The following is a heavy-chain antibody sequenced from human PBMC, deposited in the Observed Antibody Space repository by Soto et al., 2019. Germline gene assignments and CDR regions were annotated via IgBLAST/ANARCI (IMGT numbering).Heavy chain of an antibody. Sequence: EVQLFESGGDLVQPGGSLRLSCAATGFTFSDYAMKWVSQTPGKGLEWVSSIGSTGSKIFYADSVKGRFTISRDNFRNPLYLQMNSLRADDTAVYYCAKFKELSRSGPDYWGQGTLVTVSS. CDR1: GFTFSDYA. CDR3: AKFKELSRSGPDY. CDR2: IGSTGSKI. J-gene: IGHJ4*02. V-gene: IGHV3-23*01. D-gene: IGHD3-16*02.